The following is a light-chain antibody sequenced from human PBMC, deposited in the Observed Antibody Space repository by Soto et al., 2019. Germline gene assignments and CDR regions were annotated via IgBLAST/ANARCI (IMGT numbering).Light chain of an antibody. J-gene: IGLJ3*02. CDR1: SSDVGSCNL. V-gene: IGLV2-23*01. Sequence: QSVLTQPASVSGSPGQSITISCTGTSSDVGSCNLVSWYQHHPGKAPKLMIYEDYKRPSGVSNRFSGSKSGNTASLTISGLQAEDEADYYCCSYAGSSTWVFGGGTKVTVL. CDR3: CSYAGSSTWV. CDR2: EDY.